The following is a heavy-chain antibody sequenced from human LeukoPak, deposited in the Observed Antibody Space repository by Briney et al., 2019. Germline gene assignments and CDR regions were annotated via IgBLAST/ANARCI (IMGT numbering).Heavy chain of an antibody. CDR1: GGSISSYY. D-gene: IGHD3-10*01. J-gene: IGHJ4*02. V-gene: IGHV4-59*01. Sequence: SETLSLTCTVSGGSISSYYWSRIRQPPGKGLEWIGYIYYSGSTNYNPSLKSRVTISVDTSKNQFSLKLSSVTAADTAVYYCARVGTMVRGVITPFDYWGQGTLVTVSS. CDR2: IYYSGST. CDR3: ARVGTMVRGVITPFDY.